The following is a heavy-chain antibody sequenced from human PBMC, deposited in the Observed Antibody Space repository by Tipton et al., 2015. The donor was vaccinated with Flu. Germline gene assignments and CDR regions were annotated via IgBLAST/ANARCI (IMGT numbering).Heavy chain of an antibody. D-gene: IGHD2/OR15-2a*01. V-gene: IGHV4-59*01. CDR2: IHDSGSA. Sequence: WSWIRQPPGKRLEWMGHIHDSGSANYSPSLKSRVTMSVDSPKNQFSLRLTSVTAADTAVYYCARSGDFYLNWFGPWGQGTLVTVSS. J-gene: IGHJ5*02. CDR3: ARSGDFYLNWFGP.